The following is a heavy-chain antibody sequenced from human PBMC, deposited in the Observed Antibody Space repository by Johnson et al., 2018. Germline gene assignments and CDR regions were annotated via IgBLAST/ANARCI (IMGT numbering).Heavy chain of an antibody. V-gene: IGHV3-33*01. J-gene: IGHJ3*02. CDR2: VWYDGNTK. D-gene: IGHD1-26*01. CDR3: ARELWELQSWDI. Sequence: QVQLVESGGGVVQPGRSLRLSCAASGFTFSSYVIHWVRQAPGKGLEWVATVWYDGNTKNYADSVKGRFTVSRDNSKNTVSLHMTSLRAADTAVYYWARELWELQSWDIWGLGTMVTVS. CDR1: GFTFSSYV.